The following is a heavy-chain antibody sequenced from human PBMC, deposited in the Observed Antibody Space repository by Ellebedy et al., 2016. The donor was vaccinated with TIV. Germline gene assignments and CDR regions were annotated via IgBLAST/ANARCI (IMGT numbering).Heavy chain of an antibody. CDR2: IIPIFGTA. J-gene: IGHJ4*02. D-gene: IGHD6-13*01. Sequence: SVKVSCXASGGTFSSYAISWVRQAPGQGLEWMGGIIPIFGTANYAQKFQGRVTITADKSTSTAYMELSSLRSEDTAVYYCASGPRDWIAAAGTVFDYWGQGTLVTVSS. V-gene: IGHV1-69*06. CDR3: ASGPRDWIAAAGTVFDY. CDR1: GGTFSSYA.